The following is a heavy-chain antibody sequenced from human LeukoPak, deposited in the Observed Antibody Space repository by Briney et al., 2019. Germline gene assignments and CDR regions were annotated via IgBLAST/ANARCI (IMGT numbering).Heavy chain of an antibody. Sequence: GGSLRLSCAASGFTFSSYWMSWVRHGPGTGLEWVANIKQDGSEKYYVDSVKGRFTISRDNTKNSLYLQMNSLRAEDTAVYYCARDDTVTTRVGFIDWGQGTLVTVSS. J-gene: IGHJ4*02. CDR3: ARDDTVTTRVGFID. D-gene: IGHD4-17*01. CDR1: GFTFSSYW. V-gene: IGHV3-7*01. CDR2: IKQDGSEK.